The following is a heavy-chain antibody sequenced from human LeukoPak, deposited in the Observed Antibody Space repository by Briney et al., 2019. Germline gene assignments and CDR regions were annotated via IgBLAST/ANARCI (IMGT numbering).Heavy chain of an antibody. J-gene: IGHJ4*02. CDR1: GGSISSYY. D-gene: IGHD1-26*01. CDR2: IYYSGST. Sequence: PSETLSLTCTVSGGSISSYYWSWIRQPPGKGLEWIGDIYYSGSTNYNPSLKSRVTISVDTSKNPFSLRLSSVTAADTAVYYSARLASGSYGPLTPFDYWGQGTLVTVSS. V-gene: IGHV4-59*08. CDR3: ARLASGSYGPLTPFDY.